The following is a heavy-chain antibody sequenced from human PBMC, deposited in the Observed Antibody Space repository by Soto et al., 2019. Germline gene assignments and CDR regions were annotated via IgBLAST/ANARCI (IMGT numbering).Heavy chain of an antibody. V-gene: IGHV3-23*01. CDR1: GFTFGSYA. J-gene: IGHJ3*02. CDR2: ISAIGATT. Sequence: GGSLRLSCAASGFTFGSYAMSWVRHAPGKGLEWVSVISAIGATTYYAESVKGRFTISRDNSKNTLYLQMNSLRAEDTAVYYCAKDQPQHYSYGLADIWGQGTMVTVSS. D-gene: IGHD5-18*01. CDR3: AKDQPQHYSYGLADI.